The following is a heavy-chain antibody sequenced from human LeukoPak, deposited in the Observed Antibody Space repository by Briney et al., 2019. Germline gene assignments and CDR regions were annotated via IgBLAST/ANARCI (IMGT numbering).Heavy chain of an antibody. CDR3: AREGWVMVRGVTIYGMDV. D-gene: IGHD3-10*01. CDR2: INHSGST. V-gene: IGHV4-34*01. J-gene: IGHJ6*02. Sequence: KASETLSLTCAVYGGSFSGYYWSWIRQPPGKGLEWIGEINHSGSTNYNPSLKGRVTISVDTSKNQFSLKLSSVTAADTAVYYCAREGWVMVRGVTIYGMDVWGQGTTVTVSS. CDR1: GGSFSGYY.